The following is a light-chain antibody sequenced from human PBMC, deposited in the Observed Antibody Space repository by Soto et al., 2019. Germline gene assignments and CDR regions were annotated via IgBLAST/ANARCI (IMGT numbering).Light chain of an antibody. Sequence: QSVLTQSSSASASLGSSVKLTCILSSGHSTYIIAWHQQQPGKAPRFLMTLDRSGSYNRGSGVPDRLSGSSSGADRYLTISNHPLEDEGDYSCETGYSNTHKVFGGGTQLTVL. J-gene: IGLJ3*02. CDR2: LDRSGSY. CDR3: ETGYSNTHKV. V-gene: IGLV4-60*02. CDR1: SGHSTYI.